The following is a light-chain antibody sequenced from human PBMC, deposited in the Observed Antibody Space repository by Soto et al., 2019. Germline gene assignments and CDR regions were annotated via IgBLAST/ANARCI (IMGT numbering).Light chain of an antibody. V-gene: IGKV1-33*01. CDR1: QTITTY. CDR2: DAS. CDR3: HQYDDLPYT. Sequence: DIQMTQSPSSLFASVGDSVTITCRASQTITTYLNWYRQKPGKAPNLLISDASNLEAGVPSRFSGRGSGTHFTLTISSLQPEDIGRYFCHQYDDLPYTFGQGTRLQIK. J-gene: IGKJ2*01.